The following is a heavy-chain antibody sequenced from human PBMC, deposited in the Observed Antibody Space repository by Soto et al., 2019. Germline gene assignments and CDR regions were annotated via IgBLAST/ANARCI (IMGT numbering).Heavy chain of an antibody. D-gene: IGHD3-10*01. Sequence: EVQLVESGGGLVQPGGSLRRSCAASGFTFSSYSMNWVRQAPGKGLEWVSYISSSSSTIYYADSVKGRFTISRDNAKNPLYLLMNSLRDEDTAVYYCARRYSDYWGQETLVTVSS. V-gene: IGHV3-48*02. CDR1: GFTFSSYS. CDR3: ARRYSDY. J-gene: IGHJ4*02. CDR2: ISSSSSTI.